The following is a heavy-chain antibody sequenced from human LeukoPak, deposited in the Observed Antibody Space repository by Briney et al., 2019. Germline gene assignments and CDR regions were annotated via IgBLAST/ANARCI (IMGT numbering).Heavy chain of an antibody. Sequence: PGGSLRLFCAASGFTFSSYSMNWVRQAPGKGLEWVSSINRSSGYIYYADSVKGRFSISRDNAKNSLYLQMNSLRAEDTAVYYCAKDPGYSGYDRWIDYWGQGTLVTVST. D-gene: IGHD5-12*01. V-gene: IGHV3-21*01. CDR1: GFTFSSYS. J-gene: IGHJ4*02. CDR2: INRSSGYI. CDR3: AKDPGYSGYDRWIDY.